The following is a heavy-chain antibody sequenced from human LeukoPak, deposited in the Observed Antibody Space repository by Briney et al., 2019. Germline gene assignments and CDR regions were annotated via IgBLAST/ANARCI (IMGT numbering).Heavy chain of an antibody. CDR1: GGSFSGYY. CDR2: INHSGST. J-gene: IGHJ5*02. D-gene: IGHD2-2*01. V-gene: IGHV4-34*01. CDR3: ARGTTPLYCSSTSCLNWFDP. Sequence: SETLSLTCAVYGGSFSGYYWSWIRQPPGKGLEWIGEINHSGSTNYNPSLKSRVTISVDTSKNQFSLKLSSVTAADTAVYYCARGTTPLYCSSTSCLNWFDPWGQGTLVTVSS.